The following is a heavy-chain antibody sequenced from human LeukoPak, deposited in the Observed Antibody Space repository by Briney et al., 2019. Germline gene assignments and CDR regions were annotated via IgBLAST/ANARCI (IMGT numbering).Heavy chain of an antibody. CDR1: GGSISSSSFY. CDR2: IYYSGST. V-gene: IGHV4-39*01. CDR3: ARHGYYYGSGSIFTFDY. Sequence: SETLSLTCTVSGGSISSSSFYWGWIRQPPGKGLEWIGTIYYSGSTFYNPSLKSRVTVSVDTSKNQFSLKLSSLTAADTAVYYCARHGYYYGSGSIFTFDYWGQGTLVTVSS. J-gene: IGHJ4*02. D-gene: IGHD3-10*01.